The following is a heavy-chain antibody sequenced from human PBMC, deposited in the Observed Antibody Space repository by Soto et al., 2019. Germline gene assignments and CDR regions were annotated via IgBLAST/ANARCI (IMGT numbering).Heavy chain of an antibody. CDR2: MNPSSGDT. J-gene: IGHJ6*02. CDR1: GYNFITYF. CDR3: ARKFTISGGLDD. Sequence: QLVQSGAEVKQPGASVKVSCTASGYNFITYFIHWVRQAPGQGLEWMGVMNPSSGDTTYAQKFEGRVTVTKETSTSTVYLDMSSLTSYDTAISYFARKFTISGGLDDWGPGTTVTVS. V-gene: IGHV1-46*01. D-gene: IGHD3-10*01.